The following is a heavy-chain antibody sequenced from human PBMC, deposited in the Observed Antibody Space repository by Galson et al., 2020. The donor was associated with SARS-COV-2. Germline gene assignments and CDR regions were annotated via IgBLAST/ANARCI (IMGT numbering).Heavy chain of an antibody. J-gene: IGHJ6*02. CDR2: IYPGDSDT. CDR1: GYSFNSYW. V-gene: IGHV5-51*01. D-gene: IGHD3-10*01. Sequence: GESLKISCKGSGYSFNSYWIGRVREMPGKGLEWMGIIYPGDSDTRYSPSFQGQVTISADKSISTAYLQWSSLKASDTAMYYCARHPSTYYYGSGSYYYGMDVWGQGTTVTVSS. CDR3: ARHPSTYYYGSGSYYYGMDV.